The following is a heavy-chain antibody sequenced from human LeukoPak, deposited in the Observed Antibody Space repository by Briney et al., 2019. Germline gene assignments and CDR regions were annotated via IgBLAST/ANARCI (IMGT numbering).Heavy chain of an antibody. J-gene: IGHJ4*02. CDR1: GFTFSSYG. CDR2: ISYDGSNK. CDR3: AKDCSGGSCMDY. D-gene: IGHD2-15*01. V-gene: IGHV3-30*18. Sequence: GRSLRLSCAASGFTFSSYGMHWVRQAPGKGLEWVAVISYDGSNKYYADSVKGRFTISRDNSKNTLYLQMSSLRAEDTAVYYCAKDCSGGSCMDYWGQGTLVTVSS.